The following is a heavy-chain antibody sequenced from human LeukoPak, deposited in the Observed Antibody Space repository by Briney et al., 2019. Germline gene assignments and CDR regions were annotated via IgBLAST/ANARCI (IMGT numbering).Heavy chain of an antibody. CDR2: IYPGDSDT. CDR1: GYSFTSYW. CDR3: ARHGHSSSSHYYYYGMDV. J-gene: IGHJ6*02. Sequence: GESLKISCKGSGYSFTSYWIGWVRQMPGKGLEWMGIIYPGDSDTRYSPSFQGQVTISADKSISTAYLQWSSLKASGTAMYYCARHGHSSSSHYYYYGMDVWGQGTTVTVSS. D-gene: IGHD6-6*01. V-gene: IGHV5-51*01.